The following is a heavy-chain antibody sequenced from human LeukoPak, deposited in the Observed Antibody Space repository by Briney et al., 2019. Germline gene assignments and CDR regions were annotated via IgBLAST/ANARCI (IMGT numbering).Heavy chain of an antibody. CDR3: ARDDDYGGNSVY. V-gene: IGHV1-2*02. D-gene: IGHD4-23*01. J-gene: IGHJ4*02. Sequence: ASVKVSCKASGGTFSSYAISWVRQAPGQGLEWMGWINPNSGGTNYAQKFQGRVTMTRDTSISTAYMELSRLRSDDTAVYYCARDDDYGGNSVYWGQGTLVTVSS. CDR2: INPNSGGT. CDR1: GGTFSSYA.